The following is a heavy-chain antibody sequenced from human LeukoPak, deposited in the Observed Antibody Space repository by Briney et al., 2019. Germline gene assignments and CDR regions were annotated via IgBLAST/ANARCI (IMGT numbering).Heavy chain of an antibody. CDR2: IDHSGST. J-gene: IGHJ6*03. Sequence: PSETLSLTCAVSGGSFSGYYWDWIRQPPGKGLEWIGEIDHSGSTDYNPSLKGRVTISVDTSKNQFSLKLSSVTAADTAVYYCARSGYQNFYYYYYYMDVWGKGTTVTVSS. V-gene: IGHV4-34*01. CDR1: GGSFSGYY. D-gene: IGHD3-22*01. CDR3: ARSGYQNFYYYYYYMDV.